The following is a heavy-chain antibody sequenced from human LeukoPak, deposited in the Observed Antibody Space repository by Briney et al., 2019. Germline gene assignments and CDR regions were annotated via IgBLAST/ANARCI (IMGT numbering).Heavy chain of an antibody. V-gene: IGHV4-61*01. CDR3: AITMVRGVTRPPYYYYGMDV. D-gene: IGHD3-10*01. Sequence: SETLSLTCTVSGGSVSSGSYYWSWIRQPPGKGLEWLGYIYYSGSTNYNPSLKSRVTISVDTSKNQFSLKLSSVTAADTAVYYCAITMVRGVTRPPYYYYGMDVWGQGTTVTVSS. CDR1: GGSVSSGSYY. CDR2: IYYSGST. J-gene: IGHJ6*02.